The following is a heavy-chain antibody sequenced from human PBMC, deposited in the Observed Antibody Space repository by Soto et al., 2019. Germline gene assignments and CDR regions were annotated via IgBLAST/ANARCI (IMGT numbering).Heavy chain of an antibody. CDR2: INHSGST. CDR3: ARDLGAAAPYYYGRDV. V-gene: IGHV4-34*01. CDR1: GGSFSGYY. Sequence: LSLPCAVYGGSFSGYYWSWIRQPPGKGLEWIGEINHSGSTNYNPSLKSRVTISVDTSKNQFSLKLSSVTAADTAVYYCARDLGAAAPYYYGRDVWGQGTTVTV. D-gene: IGHD6-13*01. J-gene: IGHJ6*02.